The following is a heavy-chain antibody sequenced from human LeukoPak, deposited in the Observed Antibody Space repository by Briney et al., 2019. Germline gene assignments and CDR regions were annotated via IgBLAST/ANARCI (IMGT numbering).Heavy chain of an antibody. CDR2: IKSKTAGGTT. CDR3: ATEYYGSYNF. D-gene: IGHD1-26*01. V-gene: IGHV3-15*01. J-gene: IGHJ4*02. Sequence: GSLRLSCAASGFTFSDAWMSWVRQAPGKGLEWVGHIKSKTAGGTTDYAAPVRGRFTILRDDSKNTLYLQMNSLQAEDTAVYYCATEYYGSYNFWGQGSLVTVSS. CDR1: GFTFSDAW.